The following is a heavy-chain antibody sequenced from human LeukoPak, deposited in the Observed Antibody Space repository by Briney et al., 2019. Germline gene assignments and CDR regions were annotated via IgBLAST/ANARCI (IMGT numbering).Heavy chain of an antibody. J-gene: IGHJ4*02. CDR3: SRDPTYYLRYGYFDY. CDR2: ISGSGGTT. V-gene: IGHV3-23*01. CDR1: GFTFSTYA. D-gene: IGHD1-26*01. Sequence: GGSLRLSCAASGFTFSTYAMSWVRQAPGKGLEWVSAISGSGGTTYNADSVKGRFTISRDNTKNSLYLQMNSLRAEDTAVYYCSRDPTYYLRYGYFDYWGQGALVTVSS.